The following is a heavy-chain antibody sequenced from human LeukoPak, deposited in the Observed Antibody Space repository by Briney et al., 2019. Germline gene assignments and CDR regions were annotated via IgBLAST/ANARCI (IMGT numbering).Heavy chain of an antibody. D-gene: IGHD4-17*01. CDR1: GFTFSTYR. CDR2: ISSSSTTK. J-gene: IGHJ4*02. CDR3: ARDISSTETTL. Sequence: GGSLRLSCAASGFTFSTYRMNWVRQAPGKGLEWVAYISSSSTTKYYADSVKGRFTISRDNAKNSLYLQMNSLRAEGTAVYYCARDISSTETTLWGQGTLVTVSS. V-gene: IGHV3-48*01.